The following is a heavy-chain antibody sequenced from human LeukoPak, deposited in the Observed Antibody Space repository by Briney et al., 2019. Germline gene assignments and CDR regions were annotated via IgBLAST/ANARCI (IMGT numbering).Heavy chain of an antibody. Sequence: ASVKVSCKASGYTFTSYGISWVRQAHGQGLEWMGWISAYNGNTNYAQKLQGRVTITTDTSTSTAYMELRSLRSDDTAVYYCARDPSRTIFGVVISHNWFDPWGQGTLVTVSS. CDR3: ARDPSRTIFGVVISHNWFDP. J-gene: IGHJ5*02. CDR1: GYTFTSYG. CDR2: ISAYNGNT. D-gene: IGHD3-3*01. V-gene: IGHV1-18*01.